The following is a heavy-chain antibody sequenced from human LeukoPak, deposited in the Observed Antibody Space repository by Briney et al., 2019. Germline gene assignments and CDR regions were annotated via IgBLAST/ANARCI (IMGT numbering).Heavy chain of an antibody. J-gene: IGHJ4*02. V-gene: IGHV4-4*02. CDR1: GGSITSVNL. CDR2: MYLSGTT. D-gene: IGHD1-26*01. Sequence: PSETLSLTCAVSGGSITSVNLWAWVRRPPGKGLEWVGEMYLSGTTTCNPSLRGRATISLDRSKNQVSLRLNSVTAADTALYYCAGLVGRYSNGMYYYFDYWGQGILVTVSS. CDR3: AGLVGRYSNGMYYYFDY.